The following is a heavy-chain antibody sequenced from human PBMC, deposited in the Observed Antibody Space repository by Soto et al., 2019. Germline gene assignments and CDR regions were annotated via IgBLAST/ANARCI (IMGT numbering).Heavy chain of an antibody. CDR1: GFTFSSYW. Sequence: GGSLRLSCAASGFTFSSYWMHWVRQAPGKGLVWVSRINSDGSSTTYADSVKGRFTISRDNARNTLYLQINSLRAEDTAVYYCARGEDYYDSAGAFDIWGQGTMVTVSS. V-gene: IGHV3-74*01. D-gene: IGHD3-22*01. CDR2: INSDGSST. CDR3: ARGEDYYDSAGAFDI. J-gene: IGHJ3*02.